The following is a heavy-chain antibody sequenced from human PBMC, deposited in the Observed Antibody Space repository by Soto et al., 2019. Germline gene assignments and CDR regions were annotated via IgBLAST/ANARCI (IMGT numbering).Heavy chain of an antibody. CDR3: ARHHDKIAAAGNWFDP. J-gene: IGHJ5*02. CDR2: IYYSGST. V-gene: IGHV4-39*01. CDR1: GGSISSSSYY. Sequence: QLQLQESGPGLVKPSETLSLTCTVSGGSISSSSYYWGWIRQPPGKGLEWIGSIYYSGSTYYNPSLKSRVTISVDTSKNQFSLKLSSVTAADTAVYYCARHHDKIAAAGNWFDPWGQGTLVTVSS. D-gene: IGHD6-13*01.